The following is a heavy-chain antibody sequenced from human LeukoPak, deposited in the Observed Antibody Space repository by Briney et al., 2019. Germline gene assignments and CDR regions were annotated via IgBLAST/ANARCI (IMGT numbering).Heavy chain of an antibody. CDR2: IYTSGST. J-gene: IGHJ2*01. Sequence: SETLSLTCTVSGGSISSYYWSWIRQPAGKGLEWIGRIYTSGSTNYNPSLKSRVTMSVDTSKNQFSLKLSSVTAADTAVYYCARDSPGLYCSGGSCYSDGGVLWYFDLWGRGTLVTVSS. V-gene: IGHV4-4*07. CDR1: GGSISSYY. CDR3: ARDSPGLYCSGGSCYSDGGVLWYFDL. D-gene: IGHD2-15*01.